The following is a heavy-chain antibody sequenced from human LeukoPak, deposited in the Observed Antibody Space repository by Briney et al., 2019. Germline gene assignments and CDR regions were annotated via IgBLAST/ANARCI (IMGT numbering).Heavy chain of an antibody. Sequence: SETLSLTCTVSGGSISSSSYYWGWIRQPPGKGLEWIGSIYYSGSPYYNPSLKSRVTISVDTSKNQFSLKLSSVTAADTAVYYCARWTYYDSGGYSYWGQGTLVTVSS. CDR2: IYYSGSP. J-gene: IGHJ4*02. V-gene: IGHV4-39*01. CDR3: ARWTYYDSGGYSY. D-gene: IGHD3-22*01. CDR1: GGSISSSSYY.